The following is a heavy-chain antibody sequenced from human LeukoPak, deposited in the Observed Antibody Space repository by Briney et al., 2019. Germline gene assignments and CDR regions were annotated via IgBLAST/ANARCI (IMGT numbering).Heavy chain of an antibody. Sequence: PGGSLRLSCAASGFTFNTYSMNWVRQAPGKGLEWVSSISSSSTYIYYADSVKGRFTISRDNAKNSLYLQMNSLRAEDTAVYYCARGDKAMVTLKMYYFDYWGQGTLVTVSS. CDR3: ARGDKAMVTLKMYYFDY. J-gene: IGHJ4*02. CDR2: ISSSSTYI. V-gene: IGHV3-21*01. D-gene: IGHD5-18*01. CDR1: GFTFNTYS.